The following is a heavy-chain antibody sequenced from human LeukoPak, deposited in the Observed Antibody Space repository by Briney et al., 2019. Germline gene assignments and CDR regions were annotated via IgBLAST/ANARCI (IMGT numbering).Heavy chain of an antibody. CDR2: MNQDGSEK. J-gene: IGHJ4*02. CDR3: ARASR. Sequence: GRSLRLSCTASGFTFGDYAMSWVRQAPGKGLEWAANMNQDGSEKYYVDSVKGRFTISRDSAKNSLYLQMNSLRAEDTAVYYCARASRWGQGTLVTVSS. CDR1: GFTFGDYA. V-gene: IGHV3-7*04.